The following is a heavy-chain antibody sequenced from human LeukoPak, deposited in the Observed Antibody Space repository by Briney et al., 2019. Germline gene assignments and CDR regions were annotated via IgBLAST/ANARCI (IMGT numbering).Heavy chain of an antibody. J-gene: IGHJ4*01. Sequence: PGGSLRLSCAVSGFTFCNSAMSWGRQAPGEGLGWVSTLSGSGITTYYADSVKGRFTISRDNSKNTLYLQKNGLRAEDTAVYYCAKGIYSSGWSYFDYWGHGTLVTVSS. D-gene: IGHD6-19*01. CDR3: AKGIYSSGWSYFDY. CDR1: GFTFCNSA. V-gene: IGHV3-23*01. CDR2: LSGSGITT.